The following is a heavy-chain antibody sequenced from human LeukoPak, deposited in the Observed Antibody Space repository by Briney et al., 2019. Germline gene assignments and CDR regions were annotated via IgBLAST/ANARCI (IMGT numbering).Heavy chain of an antibody. J-gene: IGHJ4*02. Sequence: TGGSLRLSCAASGFTFSSYSMNWVRQAPGKGLEWVSYISSSSSTIYYADSVKGRFTISRDNAKNSLYLQMNSLRAEDTAVYYCAREGGAVAGNFDYWGQGTLVTVSS. D-gene: IGHD6-19*01. CDR1: GFTFSSYS. CDR3: AREGGAVAGNFDY. V-gene: IGHV3-48*01. CDR2: ISSSSSTI.